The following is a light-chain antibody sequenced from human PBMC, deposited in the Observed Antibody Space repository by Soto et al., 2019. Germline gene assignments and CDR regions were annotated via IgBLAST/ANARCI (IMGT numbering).Light chain of an antibody. J-gene: IGKJ1*01. Sequence: DIQMTQSPSTLSASVGDRVSITCRASQSVDRYLAWYQQKPGKAPHLLIYDVSSLESGVPSRFSGSGSGTEFTLTISSLQPDDFTTFYCQQYKDYTWTFGQGTKVEV. CDR1: QSVDRY. CDR2: DVS. CDR3: QQYKDYTWT. V-gene: IGKV1-5*01.